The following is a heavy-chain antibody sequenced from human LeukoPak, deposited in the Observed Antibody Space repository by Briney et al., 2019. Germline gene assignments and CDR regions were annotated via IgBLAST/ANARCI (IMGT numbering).Heavy chain of an antibody. CDR2: ISGSGVST. Sequence: GGSLRLSCGASGFTFRSYAMYWVRQAPGKGLDWVSGISGSGVSTYYADSVKGRFTISRDNSKNTLYLQMNSLRAEDTAVYYCAKIGYGDFPGYWGQGTLVTVSS. D-gene: IGHD4-17*01. J-gene: IGHJ4*02. CDR1: GFTFRSYA. CDR3: AKIGYGDFPGY. V-gene: IGHV3-23*01.